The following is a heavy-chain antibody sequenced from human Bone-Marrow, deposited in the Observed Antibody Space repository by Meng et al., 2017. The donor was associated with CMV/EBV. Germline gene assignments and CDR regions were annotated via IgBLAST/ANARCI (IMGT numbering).Heavy chain of an antibody. D-gene: IGHD2-21*02. V-gene: IGHV3-9*01. J-gene: IGHJ4*02. CDR1: GFTFDDYA. CDR2: ISWNSGSI. CDR3: VRAVGSDSAH. Sequence: SLKISCAASGFTFDDYAMHWVRQAPGKGLEWVSGISWNSGSIGYADSVKGRFTISRDNAKNTVYLQMNNLRAEDTAVYYCVRAVGSDSAHWGQGILVTVSS.